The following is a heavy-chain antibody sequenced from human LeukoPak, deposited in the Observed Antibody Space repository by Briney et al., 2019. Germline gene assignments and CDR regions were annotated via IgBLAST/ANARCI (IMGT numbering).Heavy chain of an antibody. CDR1: GFTFSSYA. V-gene: IGHV3-23*01. D-gene: IGHD2-21*01. CDR3: AKEEDYIVVVIAQNAKFGMDV. Sequence: GGSLRLSCAASGFTFSSYAMSWVRQAPGKGLEWVSAISGSGGSTYYADSVKGRFTISRDNSKNTLYLQMNSLRAEDTAVYYCAKEEDYIVVVIAQNAKFGMDVWGKGTTVTVSS. CDR2: ISGSGGST. J-gene: IGHJ6*04.